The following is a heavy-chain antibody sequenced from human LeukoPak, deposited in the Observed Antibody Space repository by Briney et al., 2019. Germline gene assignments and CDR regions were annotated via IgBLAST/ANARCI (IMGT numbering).Heavy chain of an antibody. J-gene: IGHJ4*02. CDR3: VRSFSGPADY. Sequence: GASLRLSCAASGFTFTTHWFHWVRQAPGQGLVWVSRINTDGTTTNYADSVKGRFTISRDSTKSTLYLQMNSLRAEDTAVYYCVRSFSGPADYWGQGTQVTVSS. D-gene: IGHD3-10*01. CDR2: INTDGTTT. V-gene: IGHV3-74*01. CDR1: GFTFTTHW.